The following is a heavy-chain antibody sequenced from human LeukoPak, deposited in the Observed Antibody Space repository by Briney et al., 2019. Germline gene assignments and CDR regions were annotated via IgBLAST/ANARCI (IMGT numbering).Heavy chain of an antibody. CDR1: GYTFTGYY. J-gene: IGHJ5*02. D-gene: IGHD4-17*01. Sequence: GASVKVSCRASGYTFTGYYMHWVRQAPGQGLEWMGWMNPNSGNTGYAQKFQGRVTMTRNTSISTAYMELSSLRSEDTAVYYCARDRAGSGDSPANWFDPWGQGTLVTVSS. V-gene: IGHV1-8*02. CDR2: MNPNSGNT. CDR3: ARDRAGSGDSPANWFDP.